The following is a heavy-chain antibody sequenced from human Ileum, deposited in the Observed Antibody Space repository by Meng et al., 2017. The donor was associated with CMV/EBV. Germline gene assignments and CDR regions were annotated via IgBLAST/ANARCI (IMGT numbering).Heavy chain of an antibody. CDR2: ISGSDSTI. CDR3: ARERDDSWSGSCMGV. V-gene: IGHV3-48*03. CDR1: GFTLSSCE. D-gene: IGHD3-3*01. J-gene: IGHJ6*02. Sequence: SCGASGFTLSSCEMNWVRQAPGKGLEWVSYISGSDSTIYYADSVKGRFTISRDNTKNSLYLQMNSLRAEDTAVYYCARERDDSWSGSCMGVWGQRNTVTVSS.